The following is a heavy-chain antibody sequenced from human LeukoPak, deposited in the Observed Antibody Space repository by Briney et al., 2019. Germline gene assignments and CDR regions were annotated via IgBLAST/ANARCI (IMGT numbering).Heavy chain of an antibody. CDR1: GFTFSIYA. CDR3: VRDLDLGGYSSFEY. D-gene: IGHD4-23*01. J-gene: IGHJ4*02. Sequence: GGSLRLSCAASGFTFSIYAMSWVRQAPGKGLVWVSRIKSDGSSSTYADSVKGRFTISRDNAKNSLYLQMNTLRAEDTAVYYCVRDLDLGGYSSFEYWGQGTLVTVSS. V-gene: IGHV3-74*01. CDR2: IKSDGSSS.